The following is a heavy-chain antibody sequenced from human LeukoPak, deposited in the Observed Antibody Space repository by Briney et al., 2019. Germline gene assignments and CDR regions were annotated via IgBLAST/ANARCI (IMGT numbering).Heavy chain of an antibody. CDR3: AKLVTVVVPAAIPNWFDP. CDR2: ISGSGGST. J-gene: IGHJ5*02. Sequence: GGSLRLSCAASGFTFGSYAMSWVRQAPGKGLEWVSAISGSGGSTYYADSVKGRFTISRDNSKNTLYLQMNSLRAEDTAVYYCAKLVTVVVPAAIPNWFDPWGQGTLVTVSS. V-gene: IGHV3-23*01. D-gene: IGHD2-2*02. CDR1: GFTFGSYA.